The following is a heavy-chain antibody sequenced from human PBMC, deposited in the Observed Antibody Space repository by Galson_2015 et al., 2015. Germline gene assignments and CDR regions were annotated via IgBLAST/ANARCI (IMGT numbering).Heavy chain of an antibody. J-gene: IGHJ4*02. V-gene: IGHV3-23*01. Sequence: SLRLSCAASGFTFSSYAMSWVRQAPGKGLEWVSAISGSGGSTYYADSVKGRLTISRDNSKNTLYLQMNSLRAEDTAVYYCAKDLSRGYDSSGYWFDYWGQGTLVTVSS. CDR1: GFTFSSYA. CDR3: AKDLSRGYDSSGYWFDY. CDR2: ISGSGGST. D-gene: IGHD3-22*01.